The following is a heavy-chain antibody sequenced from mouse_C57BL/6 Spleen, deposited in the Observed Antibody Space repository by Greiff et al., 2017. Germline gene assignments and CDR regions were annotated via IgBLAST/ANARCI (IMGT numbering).Heavy chain of an antibody. CDR2: INPNNGGT. J-gene: IGHJ4*01. V-gene: IGHV1-18*01. Sequence: EVKLMESGPELVKPGASVKIPCKASGYTFTDYNMDWVKQSHGKSLEWIGDINPNNGGTIYNQKFKGKATLTVDTSSSTAYMVLRSLTSEDTAVYYCARSNWDAMDYWGQGTSVTVSS. D-gene: IGHD4-1*01. CDR3: ARSNWDAMDY. CDR1: GYTFTDYN.